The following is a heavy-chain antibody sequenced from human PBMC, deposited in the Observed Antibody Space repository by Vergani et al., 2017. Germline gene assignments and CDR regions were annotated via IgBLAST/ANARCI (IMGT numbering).Heavy chain of an antibody. Sequence: QVQLQESGPGLVKPSETLSLTCTVSGGSISSYYWSWIRQPPGKGLEWIGYIYYGGSTNYNPSRKSRVTISVDTSKNQFSLKLSSVTAADTAVYYCAREEAVAPNWFDPWGQGTLVTVSS. D-gene: IGHD6-19*01. V-gene: IGHV4-59*01. CDR3: AREEAVAPNWFDP. J-gene: IGHJ5*02. CDR1: GGSISSYY. CDR2: IYYGGST.